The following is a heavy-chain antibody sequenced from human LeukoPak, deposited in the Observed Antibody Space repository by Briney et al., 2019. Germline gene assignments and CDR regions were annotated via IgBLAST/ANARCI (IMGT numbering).Heavy chain of an antibody. CDR1: GYTFTGYY. CDR2: INPNSGGT. V-gene: IGHV1-2*02. CDR3: ARDRYSGYELDH. J-gene: IGHJ4*02. D-gene: IGHD5-12*01. Sequence: ASVKVSCKASGYTFTGYYMHWVRQAPGQGLEWMGWINPNSGGTNYAQKFQGRVTMTRDTSISTAYMELSRLRSDDTAVYYCARDRYSGYELDHWGQGTLVTVSS.